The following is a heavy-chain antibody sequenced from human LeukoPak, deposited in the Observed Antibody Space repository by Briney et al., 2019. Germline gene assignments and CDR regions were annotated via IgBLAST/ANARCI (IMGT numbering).Heavy chain of an antibody. V-gene: IGHV4-4*07. J-gene: IGHJ4*02. Sequence: SETLSLTCTVSGDSISSHYWSWIRQPAGKGLEWIGRIYSTGIGRIYTTGNTNYNPSLRSRVIMSVDTSENQFSLKLSSVTAADTAVYFCAREIALAGLDYWGQGTLVTVSS. D-gene: IGHD6-19*01. CDR1: GDSISSHY. CDR2: IYTTGNT. CDR3: AREIALAGLDY.